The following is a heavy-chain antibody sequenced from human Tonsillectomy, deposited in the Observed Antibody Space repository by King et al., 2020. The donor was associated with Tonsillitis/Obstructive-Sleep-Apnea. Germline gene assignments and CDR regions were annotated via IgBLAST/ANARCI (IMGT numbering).Heavy chain of an antibody. J-gene: IGHJ6*03. CDR1: GYSFTSYW. D-gene: IGHD1-14*01. Sequence: VQLVQSGAEVKKPGESLKISCKGSGYSFTSYWIGWVRQMPGKGLEWMGIIYPGDSDTTYSPSFQGQVTISADKSTSTAYLQWSSLKASDTAMYYCARHDRKTYYYYHMDVWGKGTTVTVSS. CDR3: ARHDRKTYYYYHMDV. V-gene: IGHV5-51*01. CDR2: IYPGDSDT.